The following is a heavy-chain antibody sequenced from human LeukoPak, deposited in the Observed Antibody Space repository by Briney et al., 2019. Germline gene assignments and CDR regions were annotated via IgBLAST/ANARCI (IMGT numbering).Heavy chain of an antibody. V-gene: IGHV4-30-2*01. CDR1: GASFSSGGFY. CDR3: ARDRVTLGGFDY. CDR2: IYHSGST. D-gene: IGHD4-23*01. J-gene: IGHJ4*02. Sequence: SETLSLTCTVSGASFSSGGFYWNWIRQHPGKGLEWIGYIYHSGSTYYNPSLKSRVTISVDRSKNQFSLKLSSVTAADTAVYYCARDRVTLGGFDYWGQGTLVTVSS.